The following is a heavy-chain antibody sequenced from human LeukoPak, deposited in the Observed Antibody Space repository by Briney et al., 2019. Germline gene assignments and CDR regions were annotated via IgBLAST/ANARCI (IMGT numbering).Heavy chain of an antibody. V-gene: IGHV4-39*07. Sequence: PSVAVSLTCTVCVGSISSSSYFWGWVRQPPGKGVGGIWIFYYCWKTRYNPSLKSPVTISVDTSKNQVSLKLSALTAPGTAVFYRARVRFGKSGDYWGQGTLVTVSS. CDR2: FYYCWKT. CDR1: VGSISSSSYF. CDR3: ARVRFGKSGDY. J-gene: IGHJ4*02. D-gene: IGHD3-10*01.